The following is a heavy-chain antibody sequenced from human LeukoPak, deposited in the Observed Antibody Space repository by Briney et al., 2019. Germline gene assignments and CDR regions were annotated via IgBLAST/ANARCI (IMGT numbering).Heavy chain of an antibody. CDR3: ANRALPYCGGDCYSGHFDY. V-gene: IGHV3-11*01. Sequence: GGSLRLSCAASGFTFSDYYMSWIRQAPGKGLEWVSYISSSGSTIYYADSVKGRFTISRDNAKNSLYLQMNSLRAEDTAVYYCANRALPYCGGDCYSGHFDYWGQGTLVTVSS. J-gene: IGHJ4*02. D-gene: IGHD2-21*02. CDR1: GFTFSDYY. CDR2: ISSSGSTI.